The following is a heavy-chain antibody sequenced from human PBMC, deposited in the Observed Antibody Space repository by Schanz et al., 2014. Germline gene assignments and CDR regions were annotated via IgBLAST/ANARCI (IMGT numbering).Heavy chain of an antibody. CDR2: IIPVLAIA. J-gene: IGHJ4*02. V-gene: IGHV1-69*02. CDR3: ASSGAGYSSSWDFDY. D-gene: IGHD6-13*01. Sequence: QVQLVQSGAEVTKPGSSVKVSCTASGGTFSSYTISWIRQAPGQGLEWMGRIIPVLAIADYAQKFQGRVTITADKSTFTAYMDVSSLRSEDTAVYYCASSGAGYSSSWDFDYWGQGTLVTVSS. CDR1: GGTFSSYT.